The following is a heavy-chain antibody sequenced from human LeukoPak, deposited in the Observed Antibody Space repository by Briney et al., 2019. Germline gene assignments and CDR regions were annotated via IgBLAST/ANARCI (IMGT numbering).Heavy chain of an antibody. CDR1: RGSISTNG. V-gene: IGHV4-59*01. CDR2: VFDSERT. D-gene: IGHD5-18*01. J-gene: IGHJ4*02. CDR3: ATIKRGSIYGYFDF. Sequence: SETLSLTCTVSRGSISTNGCSWIRHPPPKGLGLIGYVFDSERTKDNPSLQSRATLSADTSKNQFSLRLTSVTAADSAVYYCATIKRGSIYGYFDFWGQGVLVTVSS.